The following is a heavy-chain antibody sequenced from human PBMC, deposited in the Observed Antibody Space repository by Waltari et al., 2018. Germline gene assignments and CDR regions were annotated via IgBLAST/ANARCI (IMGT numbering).Heavy chain of an antibody. CDR2: IYYTGTT. V-gene: IGHV4-39*01. CDR3: ARHWKRNGYRFDP. Sequence: QLQLQESGPGLMKPSETLSLTCTVYGGSISRSSYYWGWIRQSPGKGLEWIASIYYTGTTYYNPTLESRVTISGDTSKNQFSLRLSSVTAADTAVYYCARHWKRNGYRFDPWGQGTLVTVSS. CDR1: GGSISRSSYY. D-gene: IGHD5-12*01. J-gene: IGHJ5*02.